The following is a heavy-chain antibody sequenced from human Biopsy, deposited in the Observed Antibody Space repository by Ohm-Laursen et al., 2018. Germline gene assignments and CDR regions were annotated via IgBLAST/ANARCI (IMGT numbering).Heavy chain of an antibody. V-gene: IGHV3-9*01. CDR1: GFNFNHYA. D-gene: IGHD3-10*01. J-gene: IGHJ6*02. Sequence: RSLRLSCSASGFNFNHYAMQWVRQVPGKGLEWVSSISWSNDNIHYADSVKGRFTISRDNAKNSLCLQMNSLRAEDTAFYYCAKVRKGFGESGSQYNSDMDVWGQGTTVTVSS. CDR2: ISWSNDNI. CDR3: AKVRKGFGESGSQYNSDMDV.